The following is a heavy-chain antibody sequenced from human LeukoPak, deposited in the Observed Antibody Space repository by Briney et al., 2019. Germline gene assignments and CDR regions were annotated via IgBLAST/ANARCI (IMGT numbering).Heavy chain of an antibody. D-gene: IGHD5-12*01. CDR1: GYTFTSYY. CDR2: INPSGGST. V-gene: IGHV1-46*03. CDR3: ARAYRGYDWRRGIDY. J-gene: IGHJ4*02. Sequence: ASVKVSCKPSGYTFTSYYMHWVRQAPGQGLEWMGIINPSGGSTSYAQKFQGRVTMTRDTSTSTVYMELSSLRSEDTAVYYCARAYRGYDWRRGIDYWGQGTLVTVSS.